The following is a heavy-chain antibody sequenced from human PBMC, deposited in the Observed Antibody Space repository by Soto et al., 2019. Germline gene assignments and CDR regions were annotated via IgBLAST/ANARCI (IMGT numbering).Heavy chain of an antibody. CDR3: AGEVASGY. CDR1: GFTFSSYG. D-gene: IGHD2-21*01. J-gene: IGHJ4*02. V-gene: IGHV3-30*03. CDR2: ISYDGSVK. Sequence: GGSLRLSCAASGFTFSSYGMHWVRQAPGKGLEWVAVISYDGSVKYYADSVKGRITISRDNSKNTLYLQMNSLRAEDTAVYYCAGEVASGYWGQGTLVTVS.